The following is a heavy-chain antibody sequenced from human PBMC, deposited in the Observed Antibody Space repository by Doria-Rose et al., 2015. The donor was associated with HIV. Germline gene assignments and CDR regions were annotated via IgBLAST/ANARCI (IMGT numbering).Heavy chain of an antibody. D-gene: IGHD6-13*01. CDR1: GVSLSSPGMG. CDR3: ARIKSSRWYHKYYFDF. V-gene: IGHV2-26*01. J-gene: IGHJ4*02. Sequence: ESGPVLVKPTETLTLTCTVSGVSLSSPGMGVNWIRQPPRKALEWLANIFSDDERSYKTSLKSRLTISRGTSKSQVVLTMTDMDPVDTATYYCARIKSSRWYHKYYFDFWGQGTLVIVSA. CDR2: IFSDDER.